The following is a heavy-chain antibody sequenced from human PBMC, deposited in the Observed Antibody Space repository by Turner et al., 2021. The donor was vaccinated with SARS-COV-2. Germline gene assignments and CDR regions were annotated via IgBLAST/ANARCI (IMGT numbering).Heavy chain of an antibody. CDR2: IYYSGST. D-gene: IGHD5-18*01. CDR1: GGSISSGGYY. CDR3: AGQLWLRGAFDI. V-gene: IGHV4-31*03. Sequence: QVQLQETGPGPVKTSQTLSLTCTVSGGSISSGGYYWSWSRQHPGKGLEWIGNIYYSGSTYYNSSLKSRVTISVDTSKNQFSLKLSSVTAADTAVYYCAGQLWLRGAFDIWGQGTMVTVSS. J-gene: IGHJ3*02.